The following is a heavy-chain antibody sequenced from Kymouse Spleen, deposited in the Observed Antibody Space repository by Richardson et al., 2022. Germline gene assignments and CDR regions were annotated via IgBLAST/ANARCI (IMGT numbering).Heavy chain of an antibody. J-gene: IGHJ6*02. Sequence: QVQLQQWGAGLLKPSETLSLTCAVYGGSFSGYYWSWIRQPPGKGLEWIGEINHSGSTNYNPSLKSRVTISVDTSKNQFSLKLSSVTAADTAVYYCARGDSSSWYNYYYYYGMDVWGQGTTVTVSS. CDR2: INHSGST. CDR3: ARGDSSSWYNYYYYYGMDV. D-gene: IGHD6-13*01. V-gene: IGHV4-34*01. CDR1: GGSFSGYY.